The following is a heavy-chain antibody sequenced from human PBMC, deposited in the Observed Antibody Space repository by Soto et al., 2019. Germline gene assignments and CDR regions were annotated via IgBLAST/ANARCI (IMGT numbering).Heavy chain of an antibody. CDR2: INHSGST. J-gene: IGHJ5*02. V-gene: IGHV4-34*01. Sequence: SETLSLTCAVYGGSFSGYYWSWIRQPPGKGLEWIGEINHSGSTNYNPSLKSRVTISVDTSKNQFSLKLSSVTAADTAVYYCARGWELLQQTRGARGWFDPWGQGTLVTVSS. CDR3: ARGWELLQQTRGARGWFDP. D-gene: IGHD1-26*01. CDR1: GGSFSGYY.